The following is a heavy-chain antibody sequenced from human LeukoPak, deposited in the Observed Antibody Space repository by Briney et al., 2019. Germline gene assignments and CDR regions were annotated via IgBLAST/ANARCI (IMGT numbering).Heavy chain of an antibody. D-gene: IGHD6-13*01. CDR1: GFTFSSYG. Sequence: GGSLRLSCAASGFTFSSYGMHWVRQAPGKGLVWVSRINSDGSSTSYADSVKGRFTISRDNAKNTLYLQMNSLRAEGTAVYYCESDVGAAAFDYWGQGTLVTVSS. J-gene: IGHJ4*02. V-gene: IGHV3-74*01. CDR2: INSDGSST. CDR3: ESDVGAAAFDY.